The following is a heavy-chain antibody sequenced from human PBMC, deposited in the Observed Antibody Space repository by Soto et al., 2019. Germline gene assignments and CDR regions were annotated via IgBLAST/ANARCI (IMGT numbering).Heavy chain of an antibody. V-gene: IGHV1-69*13. CDR3: ARSTSTIGARLDS. Sequence: GASVKVSCKASGGTFSSYAISWVRQAPGQGLEWMGGLIPIFGTANYAQKFQGRVTITADESTSTAYMELSWLTSDDTAIYYCARSTSTIGARLDSWGQGTLVTVSS. CDR2: LIPIFGTA. J-gene: IGHJ4*02. CDR1: GGTFSSYA. D-gene: IGHD6-6*01.